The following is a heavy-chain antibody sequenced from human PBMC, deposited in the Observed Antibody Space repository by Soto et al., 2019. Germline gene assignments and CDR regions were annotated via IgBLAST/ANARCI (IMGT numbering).Heavy chain of an antibody. CDR1: GFSFSSYN. Sequence: PGGSLRLSCAASGFSFSSYNMNWVRQAPGKGLEWVSYISSSSSIIYYADSVKGRFTISRDNAKNSLYLQMNSLRDEDTAVYYCARPRGYSYVLPDYWGQGTLVTVSS. CDR3: ARPRGYSYVLPDY. V-gene: IGHV3-48*02. D-gene: IGHD5-18*01. J-gene: IGHJ4*02. CDR2: ISSSSSII.